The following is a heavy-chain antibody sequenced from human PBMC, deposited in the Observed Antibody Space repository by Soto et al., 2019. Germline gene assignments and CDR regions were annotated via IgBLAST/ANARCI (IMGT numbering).Heavy chain of an antibody. CDR1: AVTLRNYC. Sequence: GSLRLSCTAPAVTLRNYCMHWARQAPGKRLVWVSRINPEETTISYADSVRGRFTISRDNARDTVFLQMNSLGVEDTAVYYCGRGAYGDPVDSWGQGTLVTVSS. D-gene: IGHD4-17*01. V-gene: IGHV3-74*01. J-gene: IGHJ4*02. CDR3: GRGAYGDPVDS. CDR2: INPEETTI.